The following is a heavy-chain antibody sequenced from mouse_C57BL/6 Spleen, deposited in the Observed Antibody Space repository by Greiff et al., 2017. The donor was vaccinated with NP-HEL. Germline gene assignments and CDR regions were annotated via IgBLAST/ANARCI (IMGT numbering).Heavy chain of an antibody. V-gene: IGHV5-12*01. CDR2: ISNGGGST. CDR3: ARQYHTSEEDYFDY. CDR1: GFTFSDYY. D-gene: IGHD5-1-1*01. J-gene: IGHJ2*01. Sequence: EVQLQESGGGLVQPGGSLKLSCAASGFTFSDYYMYWVRQTPEKRLEWVAYISNGGGSTYYPDTVKGRFTISRDNAKNTLYLQMSRLKSEDTAMYYCARQYHTSEEDYFDYWGQGTTLTVSS.